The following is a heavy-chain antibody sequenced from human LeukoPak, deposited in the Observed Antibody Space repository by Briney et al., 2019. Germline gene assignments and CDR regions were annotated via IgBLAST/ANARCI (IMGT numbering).Heavy chain of an antibody. CDR2: IHTTGRT. CDR3: AKTSEYTSGWTSINWFDP. V-gene: IGHV4-4*07. D-gene: IGHD6-25*01. Sequence: PSETLSLTCTVSGDSISRFYWSWIRHPAGKGLEYIGRIHTTGRTNYNPSLKSRVTMSVDTSKNQFSLKLSSVTAADTAVYYCAKTSEYTSGWTSINWFDPWGQGTLVTVSS. CDR1: GDSISRFY. J-gene: IGHJ5*02.